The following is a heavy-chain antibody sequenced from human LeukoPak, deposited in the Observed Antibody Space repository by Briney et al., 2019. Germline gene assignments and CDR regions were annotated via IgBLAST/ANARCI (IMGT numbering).Heavy chain of an antibody. D-gene: IGHD1-14*01. CDR3: ARSPAVPGAYITDYYYYGMDV. CDR2: IIPIFGTA. J-gene: IGHJ6*02. CDR1: GGTFSSYA. V-gene: IGHV1-69*01. Sequence: SVKVSCKASGGTFSSYAISWARQAPGQGLEWMGGIIPIFGTANYAQKFQGRVTITADESTSTAYMELSSLRSEDTAVYYCARSPAVPGAYITDYYYYGMDVWGQGTTVTVSS.